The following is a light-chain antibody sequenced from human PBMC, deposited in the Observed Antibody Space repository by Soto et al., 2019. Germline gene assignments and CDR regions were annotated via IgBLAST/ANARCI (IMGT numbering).Light chain of an antibody. CDR1: QSVGNN. J-gene: IGKJ3*01. V-gene: IGKV3-20*01. CDR2: GAS. CDR3: QQYGSSPLT. Sequence: EIVMTQSPATVSVSPGERATLYCRASQSVGNNLAWYQQKPGQAPSLFIFGASVRATGVPDRFSGSGSGTEFTLTISRLEPEDFAVYYCQQYGSSPLTFGPGTKVDIK.